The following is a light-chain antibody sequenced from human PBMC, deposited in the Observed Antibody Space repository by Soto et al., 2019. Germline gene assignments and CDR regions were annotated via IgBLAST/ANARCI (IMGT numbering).Light chain of an antibody. J-gene: IGKJ3*01. CDR3: QQSYSTPRT. CDR1: QSISNY. CDR2: AAS. V-gene: IGKV1-39*01. Sequence: DIQMTQSPSSLSASVGDRVTITCRASQSISNYLNWYQQKPGKAPKLLIYAASSLQSGVPSRFSGSGSGTDFTLTISSLQPEDFATYYCQQSYSTPRTFGPWTKVDIK.